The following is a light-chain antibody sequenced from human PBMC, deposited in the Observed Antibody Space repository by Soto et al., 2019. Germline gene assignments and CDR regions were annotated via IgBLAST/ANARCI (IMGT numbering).Light chain of an antibody. CDR1: QTVRNNY. Sequence: EVVWTRSPGPLSLSAGERATLSWRSSQTVRNNYLAWYQQKPGQAPRLLIYDASSRATGIPDRFSGGGSGTEFTLTISSLQPDDFATYYCQQYNSYSPTFGQGTKVDIK. CDR3: QQYNSYSPT. J-gene: IGKJ1*01. CDR2: DAS. V-gene: IGKV3-20*01.